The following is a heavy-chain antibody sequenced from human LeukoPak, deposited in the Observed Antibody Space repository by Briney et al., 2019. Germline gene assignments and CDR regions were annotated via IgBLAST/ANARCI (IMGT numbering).Heavy chain of an antibody. D-gene: IGHD3-16*01. CDR1: GFTFSSYA. CDR2: ISGSGGST. V-gene: IGHV3-23*01. Sequence: PGGSLRLSCAASGFTFSSYAMSWVRQAPGKGLAWVSGISGSGGSTYYADSVKGRFTISRDNSKNTLYLQMNSLRVDDTAVYYCARGRFGLSLDYWGQGTLVTVSS. CDR3: ARGRFGLSLDY. J-gene: IGHJ4*02.